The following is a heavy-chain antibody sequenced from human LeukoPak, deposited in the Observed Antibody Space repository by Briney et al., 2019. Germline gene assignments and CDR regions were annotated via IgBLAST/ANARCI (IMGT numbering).Heavy chain of an antibody. V-gene: IGHV1-8*01. CDR1: GYTFTSYD. CDR2: MNPNSGNT. CDR3: AKGFSGYDQMDY. J-gene: IGHJ4*02. D-gene: IGHD5-12*01. Sequence: ASVKVSCKASGYTFTSYDINWVRQATGQGLEWMGWMNPNSGNTGYAQKFQGRVTMTRNTSISTAYMELSSLRSEDTAVYYCAKGFSGYDQMDYWGQGTLVTVSS.